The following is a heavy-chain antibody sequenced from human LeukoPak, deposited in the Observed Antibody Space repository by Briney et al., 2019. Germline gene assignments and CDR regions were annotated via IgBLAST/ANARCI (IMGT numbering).Heavy chain of an antibody. D-gene: IGHD1-14*01. CDR3: ARGVEPLAANTLAY. CDR2: LYSDGNT. J-gene: IGHJ4*02. Sequence: PGGPQKPSCEGSGFTVVTNDMTWLLQAPGQEHELVSVLYSDGNTKYADSVQGRFTISRDNSKNTLYLEMNSLSPDDTAVYYCARGVEPLAANTLAYWGQGTLVTVSS. V-gene: IGHV3-53*01. CDR1: GFTVVTND.